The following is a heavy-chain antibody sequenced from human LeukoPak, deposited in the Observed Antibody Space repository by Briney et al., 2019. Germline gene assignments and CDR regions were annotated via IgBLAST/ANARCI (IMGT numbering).Heavy chain of an antibody. D-gene: IGHD6-13*01. CDR3: ATGVRIAAAGALDY. J-gene: IGHJ4*02. CDR1: GFTFSSNY. CDR2: IYSGGST. V-gene: IGHV3-66*01. Sequence: GGSLRLSCAASGFTFSSNYMSWVRQAPGKGLEWVSVIYSGGSTYYADSVKGRFTISRDNSKNTLYLQMNSLRAEDTAVYYCATGVRIAAAGALDYWGQGTLVTVSS.